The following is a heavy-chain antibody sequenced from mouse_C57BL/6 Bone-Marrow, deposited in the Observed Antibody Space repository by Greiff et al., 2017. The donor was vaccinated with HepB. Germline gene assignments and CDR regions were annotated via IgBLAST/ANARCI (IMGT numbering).Heavy chain of an antibody. Sequence: EVKRVESGAELVRPGASVKLSCTASGFNIKDYYMHWVKQRPEQGLEWIGRIDPEDGDTEYAPKFQGKATMTADTSSNTAYLQLSSLTSEDTAVYYCTSHYYGSSYGAYWGQGTLVTVSA. D-gene: IGHD1-1*01. CDR2: IDPEDGDT. CDR1: GFNIKDYY. CDR3: TSHYYGSSYGAY. J-gene: IGHJ3*01. V-gene: IGHV14-1*01.